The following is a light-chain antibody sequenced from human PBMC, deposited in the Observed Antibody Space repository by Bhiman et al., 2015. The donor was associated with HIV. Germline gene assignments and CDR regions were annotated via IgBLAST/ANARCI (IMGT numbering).Light chain of an antibody. Sequence: SYELTQPPSVSVSPGQTASITCSGDKLGDKYACWYQQKPGHSPVLVIYQDNRRPSGIPERFSGSSSGNTATLTISATQATDEAHYYCQAWDSASVWVFGGGTKVTVL. V-gene: IGLV3-1*01. CDR3: QAWDSASVWV. CDR1: KLGDKY. J-gene: IGLJ3*02. CDR2: QDN.